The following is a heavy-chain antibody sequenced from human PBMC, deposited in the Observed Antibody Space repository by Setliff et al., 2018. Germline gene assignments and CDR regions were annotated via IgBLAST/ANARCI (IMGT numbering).Heavy chain of an antibody. J-gene: IGHJ4*02. Sequence: PSETLSLTCAVSGFSITNGYYWGWIRQSPGKQLEWIGNIFQSGITFYNPSLKSRVTISLDPSQNQFSLKLRSVTAADTAVYFCARVGGLLVATMPFDYWGPGTLVTSP. CDR3: ARVGGLLVATMPFDY. CDR2: IFQSGIT. D-gene: IGHD5-12*01. CDR1: GFSITNGYY. V-gene: IGHV4-38-2*01.